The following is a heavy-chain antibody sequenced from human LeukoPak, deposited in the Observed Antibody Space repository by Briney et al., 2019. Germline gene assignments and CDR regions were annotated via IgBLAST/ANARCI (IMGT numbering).Heavy chain of an antibody. J-gene: IGHJ3*02. Sequence: GGSLRLSCSASGFIFSSYIMNWVRQAPGKGLEWVSSISSSSNYIYYADSVKGRFTISRDNSKNTLYLQMNSLRAEDTAVYYCARGGRYCSSTSCYTGAFDIWGQGTMVTVSS. CDR1: GFIFSSYI. D-gene: IGHD2-2*02. CDR2: ISSSSNYI. V-gene: IGHV3-21*01. CDR3: ARGGRYCSSTSCYTGAFDI.